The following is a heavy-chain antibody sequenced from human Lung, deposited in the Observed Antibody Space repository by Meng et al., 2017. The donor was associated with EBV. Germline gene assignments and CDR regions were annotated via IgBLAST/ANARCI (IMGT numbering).Heavy chain of an antibody. Sequence: QGQRQESGPGMGKPSGTLSLTCAVSGGSISSSNWWSWVRQPPGKGLEWIGEIYHSGSTNYNPSLKSRVTISVDKSKNQFSLNLSSVTAADTAVYYCARVGQWLPIDYWGQGALVTVSS. D-gene: IGHD6-19*01. V-gene: IGHV4-4*02. J-gene: IGHJ4*02. CDR2: IYHSGST. CDR3: ARVGQWLPIDY. CDR1: GGSISSSNW.